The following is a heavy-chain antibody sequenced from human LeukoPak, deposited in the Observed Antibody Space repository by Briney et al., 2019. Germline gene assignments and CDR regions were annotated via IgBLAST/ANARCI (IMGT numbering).Heavy chain of an antibody. Sequence: GGSLRLFCAASGFIFSNYGMHWVRQAPGKGLEWMAVISNDGRDKHYADSVKGRFTISRDNAKTTLYLQMNSLRAEDTAVYYCAKDTTIGAADYYFDYWGQGTLVTVSS. CDR1: GFIFSNYG. V-gene: IGHV3-30*18. D-gene: IGHD6-13*01. CDR3: AKDTTIGAADYYFDY. CDR2: ISNDGRDK. J-gene: IGHJ4*02.